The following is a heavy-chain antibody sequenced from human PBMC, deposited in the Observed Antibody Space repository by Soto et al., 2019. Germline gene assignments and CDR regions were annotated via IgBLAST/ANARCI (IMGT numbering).Heavy chain of an antibody. D-gene: IGHD6-13*01. V-gene: IGHV4-59*01. CDR3: AASPGIAAPLSY. CDR2: LHDSGST. CDR1: GGPISKYY. Sequence: PSETLSLTCTFSGGPISKYYWSWIRQPPGKGLEWTGYLHDSGSTNLNPSLKSRVTISVDTSKKEFSLKLTSVTAADTAVYYCAASPGIAAPLSYWGQGTLVTVSS. J-gene: IGHJ4*02.